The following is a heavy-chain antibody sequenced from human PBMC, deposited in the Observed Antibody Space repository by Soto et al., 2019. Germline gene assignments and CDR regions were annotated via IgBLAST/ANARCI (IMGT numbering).Heavy chain of an antibody. CDR1: GGSISRGAAGSY. CDR2: IYYNGKT. J-gene: IGHJ4*02. V-gene: IGHV4-31*03. Sequence: QVQLQESGPGLVRPSQTLSLTCNVSGGSISRGAAGSYWSWIRQVPGKGLEWIAYIYYNGKTYYMPSLKSRPTKLIGSSDNQFSLKLTSVTAADTAISFCASGHGANKVRYWVQGALVTVSS. CDR3: ASGHGANKVRY.